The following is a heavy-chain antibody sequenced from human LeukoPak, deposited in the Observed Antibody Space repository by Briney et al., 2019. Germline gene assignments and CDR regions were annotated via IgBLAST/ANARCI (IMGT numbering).Heavy chain of an antibody. Sequence: GESLKISCKGSGYSFTSYWIGWARQMPGKGLEWMGIIYPGDSDTRYSPSFQGQVTISADKSISTAYLQWSSLKASDTAMYYCARSYRDILTGYSNYFDYWGQGTLVTVSS. CDR1: GYSFTSYW. CDR3: ARSYRDILTGYSNYFDY. J-gene: IGHJ4*02. CDR2: IYPGDSDT. V-gene: IGHV5-51*01. D-gene: IGHD3-9*01.